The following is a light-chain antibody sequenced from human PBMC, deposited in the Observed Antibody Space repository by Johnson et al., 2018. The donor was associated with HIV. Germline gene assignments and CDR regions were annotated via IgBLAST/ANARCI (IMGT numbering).Light chain of an antibody. Sequence: QSVLTQPPSVSAAPGQKVTISCSGSSYNIGNNYVSWYQQLPGTAPKPLIYENNKRPSGIPDRFSGSKSGTSATLGITGLQTGDEADYYCGTWDSSLSAFYVFGTGTKVTVL. CDR1: SYNIGNNY. CDR3: GTWDSSLSAFYV. CDR2: ENN. V-gene: IGLV1-51*02. J-gene: IGLJ1*01.